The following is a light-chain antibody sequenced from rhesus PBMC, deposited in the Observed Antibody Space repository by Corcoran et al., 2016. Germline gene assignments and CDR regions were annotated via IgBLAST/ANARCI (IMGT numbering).Light chain of an antibody. Sequence: DIQMTQSPSALSASAGDRVTITCWASQGISIYLNWYQQKPGKAPNLLNYYGNRLESGVPARFSGSGTGTLFTLTISCLQPEDFATSYCPQYNSLPLAFGGGTKVEIK. CDR2: YGN. J-gene: IGKJ4*01. CDR3: PQYNSLPLA. V-gene: IGKV1-32*01. CDR1: QGISIY.